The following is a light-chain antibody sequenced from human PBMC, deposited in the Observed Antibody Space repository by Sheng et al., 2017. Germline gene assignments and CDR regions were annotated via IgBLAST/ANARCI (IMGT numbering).Light chain of an antibody. Sequence: QAVVTQEPSLTVSPGGTVTLTCESSLDLSPVVIIPTGSSSALAKPPGPLIFDTNNRHSWTPARFSGSLLGGRAALTLSGAQPEDEADYYCLLSFIGGRPVFGGGTKLTVL. CDR2: DTN. J-gene: IGLJ2*01. CDR3: LLSFIGGRPV. V-gene: IGLV7-46*01. CDR1: LDLSPVVI.